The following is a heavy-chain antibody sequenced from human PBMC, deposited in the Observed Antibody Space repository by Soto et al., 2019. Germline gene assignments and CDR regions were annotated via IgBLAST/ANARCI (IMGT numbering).Heavy chain of an antibody. CDR1: GVSLTSGNW. CDR3: ARLVYDTRLNYMYFDF. CDR2: IFHDGTA. V-gene: IGHV4-4*01. Sequence: ETLSLTCAVSGVSLTSGNWWTWVRQSPQRGLEYVGEIFHDGTANYYPSFERRVAMSVDTSRNQFSLKLTSVTAADTAVYFCARLVYDTRLNYMYFDFWGPGTLVTVSS. J-gene: IGHJ4*02. D-gene: IGHD3-10*01.